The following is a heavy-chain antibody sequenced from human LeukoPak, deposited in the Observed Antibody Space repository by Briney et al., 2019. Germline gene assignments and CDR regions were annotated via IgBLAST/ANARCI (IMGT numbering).Heavy chain of an antibody. CDR2: FDPEDGET. CDR1: GYTLTELS. Sequence: GASVKVSCKVSGYTLTELSMHWVRQAPGKGLEWMGGFDPEDGETIYAQKFQGRVTMTRDMSTSTVYMELSSLRSEDTAVYYCARGDTVTSNYYYYYMDVWGKGTTVTVSS. CDR3: ARGDTVTSNYYYYYMDV. V-gene: IGHV1-24*01. J-gene: IGHJ6*03. D-gene: IGHD4-17*01.